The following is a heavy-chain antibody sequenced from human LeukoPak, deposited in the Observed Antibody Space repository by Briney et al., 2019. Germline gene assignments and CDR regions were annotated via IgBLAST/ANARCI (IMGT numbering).Heavy chain of an antibody. V-gene: IGHV1-2*02. D-gene: IGHD3-22*01. Sequence: ASVKASCKASGYTFTGCYMHWVRQAPGQGLEWMGWINPNNGGTNYAQKFQGRVTMTRDTSISTAYMELSGLRSDDTAVYYCASGYFDSSGYRTAVVFDYWGQGTLVTVSS. CDR1: GYTFTGCY. CDR3: ASGYFDSSGYRTAVVFDY. J-gene: IGHJ4*02. CDR2: INPNNGGT.